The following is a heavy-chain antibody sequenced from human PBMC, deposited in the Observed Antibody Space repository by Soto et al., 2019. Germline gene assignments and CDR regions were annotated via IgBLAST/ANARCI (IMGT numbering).Heavy chain of an antibody. CDR1: GVSLSSGCYY. Sequence: SETMSLTCTFSGVSLSSGCYYLRWIRQHPGKGLEWIGYIYYSGSTYYNPSLKSRVTISVDTSKNQFSLKLSSVTAADTAVYYCARGSTIVKFDPWGQGTLVTVSS. V-gene: IGHV4-31*02. CDR2: IYYSGST. J-gene: IGHJ5*02. D-gene: IGHD1-1*01. CDR3: ARGSTIVKFDP.